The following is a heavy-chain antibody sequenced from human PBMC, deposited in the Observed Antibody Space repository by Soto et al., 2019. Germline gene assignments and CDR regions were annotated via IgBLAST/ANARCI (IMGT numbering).Heavy chain of an antibody. CDR3: AASIFYYGMDV. J-gene: IGHJ6*02. CDR2: IYPGDSDT. CDR1: GYTFTNYW. V-gene: IGHV5-51*01. Sequence: GESLKISCKGSGYTFTNYWVGWVRQMPGKGLEWMGIIYPGDSDTKYNPSFQGQVTISADESITTTYLQWSSLKASDTAIYYCAASIFYYGMDVWGQGTTVTVSS.